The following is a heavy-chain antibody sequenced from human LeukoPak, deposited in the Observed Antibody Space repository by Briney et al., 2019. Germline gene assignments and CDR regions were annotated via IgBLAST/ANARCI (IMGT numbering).Heavy chain of an antibody. V-gene: IGHV1-8*01. J-gene: IGHJ2*01. D-gene: IGHD3-10*01. Sequence: ASVKVSCKASGYTFTSSDINWVRQAPGQGLEWMGWMNPNSGNTGFAQKFQERVTITRDMSTSTAYMELSSLRSEDTAVYYCAADGGVLLWFGESKDWYFDLWGRGTLVTVSS. CDR2: MNPNSGNT. CDR1: GYTFTSSD. CDR3: AADGGVLLWFGESKDWYFDL.